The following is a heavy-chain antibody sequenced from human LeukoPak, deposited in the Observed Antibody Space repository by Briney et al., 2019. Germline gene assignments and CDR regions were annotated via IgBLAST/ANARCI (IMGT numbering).Heavy chain of an antibody. CDR2: IYTSGST. D-gene: IGHD6-13*01. V-gene: IGHV4-61*02. CDR1: GGSISSGSYY. Sequence: PSQTLSLTCTVSGGSISSGSYYWSWIRQPAGKGLEWIGRIYTSGSTNYNPSLKSRVTISVDTSKNQFSLKLSSVTAADTAVYYCAIGIAAASDYWGQGTLVTVSS. CDR3: AIGIAAASDY. J-gene: IGHJ4*02.